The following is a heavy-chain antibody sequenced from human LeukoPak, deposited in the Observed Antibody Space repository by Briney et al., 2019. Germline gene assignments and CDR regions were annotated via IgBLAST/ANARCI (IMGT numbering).Heavy chain of an antibody. J-gene: IGHJ6*02. V-gene: IGHV3-74*01. CDR2: ISGECIT. CDR1: GFAFNNSR. D-gene: IGHD3-16*01. Sequence: GGSLRLSCAASGFAFNNSRMLWVRHAPGKRLMWVSRISGECITANAHSMKGRFTISRDNAKKTLVLEMNSLRSEDTAVYYCARGGSELRDYYYYGMDVWGQGTTVTVSS. CDR3: ARGGSELRDYYYYGMDV.